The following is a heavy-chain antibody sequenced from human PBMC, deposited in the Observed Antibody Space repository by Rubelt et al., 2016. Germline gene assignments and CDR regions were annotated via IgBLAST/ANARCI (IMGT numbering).Heavy chain of an antibody. J-gene: IGHJ4*02. CDR1: GFTFSSYW. CDR2: IKQDGSEK. V-gene: IGHV3-7*04. D-gene: IGHD3-3*01. Sequence: EVQLVESGGGLVQPGGSLRLSCAASGFTFSSYWMSWVRQAPGKGLEWVANIKQDGSEKYYVDSVRGRFTISRDNTKNSLYLQMKRRRPEDTAVYHCARVRGNGYYYYWGQGTLVTVSS. CDR3: ARVRGNGYYYY.